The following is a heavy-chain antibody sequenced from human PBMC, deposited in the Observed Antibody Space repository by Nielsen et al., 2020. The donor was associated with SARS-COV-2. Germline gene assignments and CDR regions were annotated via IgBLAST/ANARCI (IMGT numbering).Heavy chain of an antibody. CDR2: ISYDGSNK. J-gene: IGHJ4*01. CDR1: GFTFSSYA. D-gene: IGHD6-19*01. Sequence: GESLRLSCAASGFTFSSYAMHWVRQAPGKGLEWVAVISYDGSNKYYADSVKGRFTISRDNSKNTLYLQMNSLEIEDTAVYYCAAKYGGEWLAVFDYWGQGTQVTISS. CDR3: AAKYGGEWLAVFDY. V-gene: IGHV3-30-3*01.